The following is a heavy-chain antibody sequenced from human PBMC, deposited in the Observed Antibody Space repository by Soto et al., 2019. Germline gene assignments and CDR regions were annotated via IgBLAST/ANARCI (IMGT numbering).Heavy chain of an antibody. D-gene: IGHD5-18*01. V-gene: IGHV1-18*01. Sequence: QVQLVQSGAEVKKPGASVKVSCKASGYTFSNYGIIWVRQAPGQGLEWMGWISAYNGNTNYAQKLQGRVTMTTDTSTSTAYMELRSLRSDYTAVYCCAREPTSEQLWLHYYGMDVWGQGTTVTVSS. J-gene: IGHJ6*02. CDR3: AREPTSEQLWLHYYGMDV. CDR1: GYTFSNYG. CDR2: ISAYNGNT.